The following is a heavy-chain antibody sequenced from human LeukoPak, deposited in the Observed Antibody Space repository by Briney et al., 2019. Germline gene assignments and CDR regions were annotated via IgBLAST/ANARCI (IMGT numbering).Heavy chain of an antibody. V-gene: IGHV5-51*01. Sequence: GESLKISCKGSGYRFTSYWIGWVRQMPGKGLEWMGIIYPGDSDTRYSPSFQGQVTISADKSISTAYLQWSSLKASDTAMYYCARQVDAYPIVVVPADAFDIWGQGTMVTVSS. CDR1: GYRFTSYW. D-gene: IGHD2-2*01. CDR3: ARQVDAYPIVVVPADAFDI. CDR2: IYPGDSDT. J-gene: IGHJ3*02.